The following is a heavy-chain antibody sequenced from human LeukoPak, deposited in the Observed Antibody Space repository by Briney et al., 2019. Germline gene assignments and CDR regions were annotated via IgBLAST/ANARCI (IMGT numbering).Heavy chain of an antibody. CDR2: IKQDGSEK. CDR1: GFTFSSYG. CDR3: ARGKEAVAVYYFDY. D-gene: IGHD6-19*01. V-gene: IGHV3-7*01. J-gene: IGHJ4*02. Sequence: PGGSLRLSCAASGFTFSSYGMHWVRQAPGKGLEWVANIKQDGSEKYYVDSVKGRFTISRDNAKNSLYLQMNSLRAEDTAVYYCARGKEAVAVYYFDYWGQGILATVSS.